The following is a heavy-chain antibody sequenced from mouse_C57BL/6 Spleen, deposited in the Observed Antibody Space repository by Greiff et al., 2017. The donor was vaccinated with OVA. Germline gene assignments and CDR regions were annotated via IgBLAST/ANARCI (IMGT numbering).Heavy chain of an antibody. CDR3: ATYYSNSEDY. D-gene: IGHD2-5*01. CDR1: GYTFTDYY. CDR2: INPNNGGT. V-gene: IGHV1-26*01. J-gene: IGHJ2*01. Sequence: VQLKQSGPELVKPGASVKISCKASGYTFTDYYMNWVKQSHGKSLEWIGDINPNNGGTSYNQKFKGKATLTVDKSSSTAYMELRSLTSEDSAVYYCATYYSNSEDYWGQGTTLTVSS.